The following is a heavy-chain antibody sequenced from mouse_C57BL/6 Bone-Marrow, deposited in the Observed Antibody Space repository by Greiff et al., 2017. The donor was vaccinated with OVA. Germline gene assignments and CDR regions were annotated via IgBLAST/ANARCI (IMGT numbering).Heavy chain of an antibody. CDR1: GFNIKDDY. CDR2: IDPENGDT. V-gene: IGHV14-4*01. J-gene: IGHJ4*01. CDR3: TPYYDGSYAMDY. Sequence: EVQLQQSGAELVRPGASVKLSCKASGFNIKDDYMHWVKQRPEQGLEWIGWIDPENGDTEYASKFQHKATITADTSSNTAYLQLSSLTSEDTAVYYCTPYYDGSYAMDYWGQGTSVTVSS. D-gene: IGHD2-3*01.